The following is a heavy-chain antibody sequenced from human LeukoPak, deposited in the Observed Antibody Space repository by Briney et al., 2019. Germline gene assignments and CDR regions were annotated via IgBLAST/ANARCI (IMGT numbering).Heavy chain of an antibody. J-gene: IGHJ4*02. V-gene: IGHV3-15*01. CDR1: GFIVTDAW. Sequence: GGSLRLSCAPSGFIVTDAWMSWVRQAPGKGLEWVGRIKRTVSGGTKDDSAPVRGRFTISRDEKRHYLYMKMKRLKFADTGTYYCNAQASHGGQGTPVTVSS. CDR3: NAQASH. CDR2: IKRTVSGGTK.